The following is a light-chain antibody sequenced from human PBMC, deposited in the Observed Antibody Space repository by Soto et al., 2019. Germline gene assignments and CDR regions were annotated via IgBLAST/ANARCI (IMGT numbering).Light chain of an antibody. Sequence: EIVMTQSPATLSVSPGERATLSCRAGESVSGNLAWYQQKPGQAPRLLIYDTASRATAIPARFSGSGSGTEFTLTISSLQSEDFAVYYCQQYSKWPTFGQGTRLEIK. CDR3: QQYSKWPT. J-gene: IGKJ5*01. V-gene: IGKV3-15*01. CDR1: ESVSGN. CDR2: DTA.